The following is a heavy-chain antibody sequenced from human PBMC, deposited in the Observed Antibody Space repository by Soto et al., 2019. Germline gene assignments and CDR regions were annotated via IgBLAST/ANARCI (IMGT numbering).Heavy chain of an antibody. V-gene: IGHV4-59*08. CDR3: ARRSDYYYYYMDV. CDR2: TYYTGRT. D-gene: IGHD2-15*01. J-gene: IGHJ6*03. Sequence: SETLSLTCSVSGDSIGGYDGSWIRQAPGKGLEWIGYTYYTGRTDYNPSLKSRVTISVDTSKNQFSLKLSSVTAADTAVYYCARRSDYYYYYMDVWGKGTTVTVSS. CDR1: GDSIGGYD.